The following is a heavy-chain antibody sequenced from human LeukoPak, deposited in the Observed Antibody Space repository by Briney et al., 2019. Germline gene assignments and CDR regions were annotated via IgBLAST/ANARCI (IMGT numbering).Heavy chain of an antibody. CDR3: ARVGLYSSSWYDY. CDR2: INHSGST. V-gene: IGHV4-34*01. J-gene: IGHJ4*02. Sequence: SETLSLTCAVSGGSFSGYYWSWIRQPPGKGLEWIGEINHSGSTNYNPSLKSRVTISVDTSKNQFSLKLSSVTAADTAVYYCARVGLYSSSWYDYWGQGTLVTASS. D-gene: IGHD6-13*01. CDR1: GGSFSGYY.